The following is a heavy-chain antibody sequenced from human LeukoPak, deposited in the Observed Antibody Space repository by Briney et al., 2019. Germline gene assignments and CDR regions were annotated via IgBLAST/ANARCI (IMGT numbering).Heavy chain of an antibody. Sequence: GGSLRLSCAASGFTVSSNYMSWVRQAPGKGLEWVSVIYSGGSTYYSDSVKGRFTISRHNSKNTLYLQMNSLRAEDTAVYYCARENTGAFDIWGQGTLVTVSS. CDR1: GFTVSSNY. V-gene: IGHV3-53*04. J-gene: IGHJ3*02. CDR2: IYSGGST. CDR3: ARENTGAFDI.